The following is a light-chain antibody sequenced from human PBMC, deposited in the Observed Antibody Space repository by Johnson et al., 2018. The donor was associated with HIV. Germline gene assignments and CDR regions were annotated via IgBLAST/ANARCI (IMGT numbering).Light chain of an antibody. CDR3: GTWDSTLSAPHYV. CDR2: DNN. V-gene: IGLV1-51*01. J-gene: IGLJ1*01. CDR1: SSNIGNNY. Sequence: QYVLTQSPSVSAAPGQKVTISCSGSSSNIGNNYVSWYQQLPGTAPKLLIYDNNKRPSGIPDRFSGSKSGTSATLGITGLQTGDEADYYCGTWDSTLSAPHYVFGTGTNVTVL.